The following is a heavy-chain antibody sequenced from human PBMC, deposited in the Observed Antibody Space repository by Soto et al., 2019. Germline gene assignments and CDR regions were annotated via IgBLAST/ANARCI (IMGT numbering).Heavy chain of an antibody. CDR1: GFTFSSYW. J-gene: IGHJ4*02. CDR3: ASSPHKDSRPDY. V-gene: IGHV3-7*03. D-gene: IGHD3-22*01. CDR2: IKYDGSEK. Sequence: GGSLRLSCAASGFTFSSYWMSWVRQAPGRGLEWMANIKYDGSEKYYVDSVKGRLTISRDNAKNSLYLQMNSLRAEDAAVYYCASSPHKDSRPDYWGQGTLVTVSS.